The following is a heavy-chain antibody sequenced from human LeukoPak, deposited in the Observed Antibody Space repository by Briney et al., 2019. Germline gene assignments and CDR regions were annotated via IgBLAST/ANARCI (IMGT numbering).Heavy chain of an antibody. CDR1: GYTITELS. J-gene: IGHJ4*02. V-gene: IGHV1-24*01. Sequence: ASVKVSCKVSGYTITELSMHWVRQAPGKGLEWMGGFDPEVGETIYAQKFQARVTMTEDTSTDTAYMELSSLRSEDTAVYYCATAFYYYGSGSHTLDYWGQGTLVTVSS. D-gene: IGHD3-10*01. CDR2: FDPEVGET. CDR3: ATAFYYYGSGSHTLDY.